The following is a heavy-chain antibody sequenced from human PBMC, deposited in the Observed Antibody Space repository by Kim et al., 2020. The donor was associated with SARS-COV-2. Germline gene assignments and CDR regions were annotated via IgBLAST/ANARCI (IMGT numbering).Heavy chain of an antibody. Sequence: SLKSRVTISVDTSKNQFALKLSSGTAADTAVYYCSRGSPGVVVSIGYSDYWGQGTLVTVSS. V-gene: IGHV4-39*01. CDR3: SRGSPGVVVSIGYSDY. J-gene: IGHJ4*02. D-gene: IGHD2-15*01.